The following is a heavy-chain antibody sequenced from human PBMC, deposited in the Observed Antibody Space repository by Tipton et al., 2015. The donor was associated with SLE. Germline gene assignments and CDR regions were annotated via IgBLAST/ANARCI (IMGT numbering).Heavy chain of an antibody. J-gene: IGHJ4*02. V-gene: IGHV4-59*11. CDR3: ARVYRRDGKFDY. D-gene: IGHD5-12*01. Sequence: TLSLTCTVSGGSISSHYWSWIRQPPGKGLEWIGYIYYSGNTNYNPSLKSRVTISVDTSKNQFSLKLSSVTAADTAVYYCARVYRRDGKFDYWGQGTLVTVSS. CDR1: GGSISSHY. CDR2: IYYSGNT.